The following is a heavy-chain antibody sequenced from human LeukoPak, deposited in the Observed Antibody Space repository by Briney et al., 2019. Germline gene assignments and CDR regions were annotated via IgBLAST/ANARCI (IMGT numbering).Heavy chain of an antibody. V-gene: IGHV4-31*03. Sequence: SETLSLTFTVSGDSINSGAFHWSWIRQFPGKGLEWLGFIYPSGTTYYNPSLKSRLTISLDTSRDQFSLNLTSLTAADTAIYYCAKEGVTSMSSNIWGQGTMVTVSS. CDR2: IYPSGTT. J-gene: IGHJ3*02. CDR1: GDSINSGAFH. D-gene: IGHD3-10*01. CDR3: AKEGVTSMSSNI.